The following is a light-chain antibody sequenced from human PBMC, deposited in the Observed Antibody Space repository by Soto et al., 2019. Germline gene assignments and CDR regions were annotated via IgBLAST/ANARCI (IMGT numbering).Light chain of an antibody. J-gene: IGKJ2*01. CDR2: SAS. CDR3: QQYESYPYT. Sequence: AIRMTQSPSSFSASTGDRVTITCRASQGISSYLAWYQQKPGKAPNLLIYSASSLQSGVPSRFSGSGSGTHFTLTINSLQPEDFATYFCQQYESYPYTFGQGTKVDIK. V-gene: IGKV1-8*01. CDR1: QGISSY.